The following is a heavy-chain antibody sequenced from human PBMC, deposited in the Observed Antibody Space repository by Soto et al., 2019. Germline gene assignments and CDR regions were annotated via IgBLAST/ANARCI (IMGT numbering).Heavy chain of an antibody. D-gene: IGHD4-17*01. Sequence: QITLKESGPTLVKPTQTLTLTCTFSGFSLSTSGVSVGWVRQPPGRALEWLALIYWDDDKHYSPSLKSRLTIXKXXSKNQLVLTMTNMDPVDTATYYCAHRTGYGALFDYWGQGTLVTVSS. CDR3: AHRTGYGALFDY. CDR2: IYWDDDK. CDR1: GFSLSTSGVS. V-gene: IGHV2-5*02. J-gene: IGHJ4*02.